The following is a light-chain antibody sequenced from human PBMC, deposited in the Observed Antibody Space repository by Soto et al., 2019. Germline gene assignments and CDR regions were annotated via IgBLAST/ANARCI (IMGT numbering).Light chain of an antibody. CDR2: GNS. Sequence: HSVLTQPPSGSGAPGQRVTISYTGSSPNIGAGYDVHWYQQLPGTAPKLLIYGNSNRPSGVPDRFSGSKSGTSGSLTITGLQAEDEADYYCQTYDSSLSGYVFGTGTKVTV. CDR3: QTYDSSLSGYV. CDR1: SPNIGAGYD. J-gene: IGLJ1*01. V-gene: IGLV1-40*01.